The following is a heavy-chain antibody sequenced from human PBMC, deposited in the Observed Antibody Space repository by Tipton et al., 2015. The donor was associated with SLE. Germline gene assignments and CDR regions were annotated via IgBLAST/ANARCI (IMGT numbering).Heavy chain of an antibody. Sequence: SLRLSCAASGFTLSDYYMSWVRQAPGKGLEWVSYISSSSTTIYYADSMKGRFTISRDNAKNTLYLQMNSLRAEDTAVYYCAKGVNDFWSGSYYYYGMDVWGQGTTVTVSS. CDR2: ISSSSTTI. CDR3: AKGVNDFWSGSYYYYGMDV. D-gene: IGHD3-3*01. CDR1: GFTLSDYY. V-gene: IGHV3-11*01. J-gene: IGHJ6*02.